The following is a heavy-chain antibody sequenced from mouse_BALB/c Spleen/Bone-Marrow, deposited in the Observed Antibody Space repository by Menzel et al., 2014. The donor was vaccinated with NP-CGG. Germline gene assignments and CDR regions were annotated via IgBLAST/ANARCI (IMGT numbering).Heavy chain of an antibody. J-gene: IGHJ2*01. CDR2: ISSGSSTI. CDR3: ARSGSSSGYFDY. Sequence: EVQLQESGGGLVQPGGSRKPSCAASGFTFSSFGMHWVRQAPEKGLEWVAYISSGSSTIYYADTVMGRFTISRDNPKNTLFLQMTSLRSEDTAMYYCARSGSSSGYFDYWGQGTTLTVSS. CDR1: GFTFSSFG. V-gene: IGHV5-17*02. D-gene: IGHD1-1*01.